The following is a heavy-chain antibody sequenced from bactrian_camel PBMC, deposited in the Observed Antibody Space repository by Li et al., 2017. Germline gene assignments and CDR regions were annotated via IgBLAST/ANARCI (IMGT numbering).Heavy chain of an antibody. CDR3: ATRDGAAYNY. CDR2: LDSSGGST. V-gene: IGHV3-2*01. J-gene: IGHJ4*01. Sequence: HVQLVESGGGLVQPGGSLRLSCVTSGLTFSTYYINWVRQAPGKGLEWVSSLDSSGGSTYYADSVKGRFTISRDNAKNTLYLQLNSLKTEDTALYYCATRDGAAYNYWGQGTQVTVS. D-gene: IGHD1*01. CDR1: GLTFSTYY.